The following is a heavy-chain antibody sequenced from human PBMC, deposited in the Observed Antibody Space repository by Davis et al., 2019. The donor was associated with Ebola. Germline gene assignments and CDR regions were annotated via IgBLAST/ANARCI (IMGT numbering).Heavy chain of an antibody. CDR3: AKEGGGYNSVFDY. D-gene: IGHD5-24*01. Sequence: GGSLRLSCAASGFTVSSNYMSWVRQAPGKGLEWVSVIYSGGRTYYADSVKGRFTISRHNSKNTLYLQMNSLRAEDTAVYYCAKEGGGYNSVFDYWGQGTLVTVSS. CDR1: GFTVSSNY. J-gene: IGHJ4*02. V-gene: IGHV3-53*01. CDR2: IYSGGRT.